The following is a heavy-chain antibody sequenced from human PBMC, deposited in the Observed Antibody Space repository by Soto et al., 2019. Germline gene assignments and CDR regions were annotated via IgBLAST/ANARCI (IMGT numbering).Heavy chain of an antibody. CDR2: ISYDGSNK. CDR1: GFTFSSYA. V-gene: IGHV3-30-3*01. J-gene: IGHJ4*02. D-gene: IGHD5-12*01. CDR3: ARDPRLATRSWGRYFDY. Sequence: QVQLVESGGGVVQPGRSLRLSCAASGFTFSSYAMHWVRQAPGKGLEWVAVISYDGSNKYYADSVKGRLTISRDNSKNTLYLQMNSLRAEDTAVYYCARDPRLATRSWGRYFDYWGQGTLVTVSS.